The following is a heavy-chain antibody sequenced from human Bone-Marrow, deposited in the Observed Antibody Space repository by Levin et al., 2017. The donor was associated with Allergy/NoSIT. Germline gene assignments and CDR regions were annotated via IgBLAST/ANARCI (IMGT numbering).Heavy chain of an antibody. J-gene: IGHJ4*02. Sequence: QPGGSLRLSCAASGFTFSFYWMTWVRQAPGKGLEWVANIKQDGSEKYYVDSVKGRFTISRDNAKNSVSLRMNSLRAEDTAVYYCARGWAGSGWCFEYWGQGTLVTVSS. CDR3: ARGWAGSGWCFEY. CDR1: GFTFSFYW. CDR2: IKQDGSEK. V-gene: IGHV3-7*01. D-gene: IGHD6-19*01.